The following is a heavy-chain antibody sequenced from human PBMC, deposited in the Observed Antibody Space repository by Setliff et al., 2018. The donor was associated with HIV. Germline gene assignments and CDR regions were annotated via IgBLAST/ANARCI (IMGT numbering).Heavy chain of an antibody. D-gene: IGHD3-22*01. CDR1: GYTFNNYG. J-gene: IGHJ5*02. Sequence: ASVKVSCKASGYTFNNYGISWVRQAPGQGLEWMGWINTHSGYTNYAQNVQGRVTMTRDTSTSTAYMELNSLSSEDTAVYYCARDREGVRLSMIIEGPFDPWGQGTLVTVSS. V-gene: IGHV1-18*01. CDR3: ARDREGVRLSMIIEGPFDP. CDR2: INTHSGYT.